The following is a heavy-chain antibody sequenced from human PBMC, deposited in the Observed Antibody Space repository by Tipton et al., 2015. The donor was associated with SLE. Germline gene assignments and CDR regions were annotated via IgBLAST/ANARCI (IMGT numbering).Heavy chain of an antibody. CDR3: ARLKDGDLFDY. Sequence: LSLTCAASGFTFSDYYMSWIRQAPGKGLEWVSYISSSGSTIYYADSVKGRFTISRDNAKNSLYLQMNSLRAEDTAVYYCARLKDGDLFDYWGQGTLVTVSS. CDR1: GFTFSDYY. J-gene: IGHJ4*02. V-gene: IGHV3-11*01. CDR2: ISSSGSTI. D-gene: IGHD4-17*01.